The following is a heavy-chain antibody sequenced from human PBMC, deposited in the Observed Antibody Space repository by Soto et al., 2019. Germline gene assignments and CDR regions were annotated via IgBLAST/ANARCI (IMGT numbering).Heavy chain of an antibody. CDR2: IYHSGST. CDR1: GYSISSGYY. Sequence: SETLSLTCAVSGYSISSGYYWGWIRQPPGKGLEWIGSIYHSGSTYYNPSLKSRVTISVDTSKNQFSLKLSSVTAADTAVYYCARARITMVRGVVWWFDPWGQGTLVTVS. CDR3: ARARITMVRGVVWWFDP. V-gene: IGHV4-38-2*01. J-gene: IGHJ5*02. D-gene: IGHD3-10*01.